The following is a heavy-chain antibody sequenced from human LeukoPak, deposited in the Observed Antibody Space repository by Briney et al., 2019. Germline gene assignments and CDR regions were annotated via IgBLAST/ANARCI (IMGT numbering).Heavy chain of an antibody. CDR1: GYTFTNYD. CDR2: MNPNSGNT. Sequence: ASVKVSCKASGYTFTNYDINWVRQATGQGLEWMGWMNPNSGNTGYAQKFQGRVTMTRNTSITTAYMELSSLRSEDTAVYYCTGGGAGREYSSLNWFDPWGQGTLVTVSS. J-gene: IGHJ5*02. CDR3: TGGGAGREYSSLNWFDP. V-gene: IGHV1-8*02. D-gene: IGHD5-18*01.